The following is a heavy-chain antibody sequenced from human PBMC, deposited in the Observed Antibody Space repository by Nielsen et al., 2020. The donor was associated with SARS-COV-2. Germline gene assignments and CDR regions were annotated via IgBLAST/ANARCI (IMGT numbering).Heavy chain of an antibody. Sequence: GRSLRLSCAASGFTFSSYWMSWVRQAPGKGLEWVANIKQDGSEKYYVDSVKGRFTISRDNAKNSLYLQMNSLRAEDTAVYYCARDTVSTYYYDSSGYFRYWGQGTLVTVSS. CDR3: ARDTVSTYYYDSSGYFRY. CDR2: IKQDGSEK. D-gene: IGHD3-22*01. V-gene: IGHV3-7*01. J-gene: IGHJ4*02. CDR1: GFTFSSYW.